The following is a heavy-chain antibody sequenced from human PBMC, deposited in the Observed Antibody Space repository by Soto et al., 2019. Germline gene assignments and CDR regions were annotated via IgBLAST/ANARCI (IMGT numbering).Heavy chain of an antibody. Sequence: ASVKVSSKASGYTFTGYYMHWVRQAPGQGLEWMGWINPNSGGTNYAQKFQGWVTMTRDTSISTAYMELSRLRSDDTAVYYCAREFPHCSGGSCYSNDYYGMDVWGQGTTVNVSS. CDR1: GYTFTGYY. CDR2: INPNSGGT. CDR3: AREFPHCSGGSCYSNDYYGMDV. D-gene: IGHD2-15*01. V-gene: IGHV1-2*04. J-gene: IGHJ6*02.